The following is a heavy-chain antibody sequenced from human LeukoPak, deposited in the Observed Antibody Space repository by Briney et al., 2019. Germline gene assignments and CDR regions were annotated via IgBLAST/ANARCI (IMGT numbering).Heavy chain of an antibody. CDR2: YSGTT. J-gene: IGHJ6*03. D-gene: IGHD3/OR15-3a*01. Sequence: SETLSLTCAVSGGSISSYYWSWIRQPPGKGLEWIGYYSGTTNYNPSLKSRVTISVDTSKNQFSLKLSSVTPADTAVYYCARDRGNDFGNYYYYYMDVWGKGTTVTVSS. V-gene: IGHV4-59*01. CDR1: GGSISSYY. CDR3: ARDRGNDFGNYYYYYMDV.